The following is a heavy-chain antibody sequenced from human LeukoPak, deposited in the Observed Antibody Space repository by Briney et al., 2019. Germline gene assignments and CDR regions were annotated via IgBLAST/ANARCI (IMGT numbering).Heavy chain of an antibody. D-gene: IGHD5-18*01. Sequence: QSGGSLRLSCAASGFTFSSYGMHWVRQAPGKGLEWVAVISYDGSNKYYADSVKGRFTISRDNSKNTLYLQMNSLRAEDTAVYYCAKTSRGYGYGLKYFDYWGQGTLVTVSS. J-gene: IGHJ4*02. CDR3: AKTSRGYGYGLKYFDY. CDR2: ISYDGSNK. CDR1: GFTFSSYG. V-gene: IGHV3-30*18.